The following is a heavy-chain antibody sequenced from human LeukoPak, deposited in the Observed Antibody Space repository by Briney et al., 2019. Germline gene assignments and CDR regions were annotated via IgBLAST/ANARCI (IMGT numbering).Heavy chain of an antibody. Sequence: GGSLRLACAASGFTFSDYAMSWVRQAPGKGLEWVSAISGSGGSTYYADSVKGRFTISRDNSKNTLYLQMNSLRAEDTAVYYCAKGYYYDSSGYAFDIWGQGTMVTVSS. CDR3: AKGYYYDSSGYAFDI. V-gene: IGHV3-23*01. CDR1: GFTFSDYA. CDR2: ISGSGGST. D-gene: IGHD3-22*01. J-gene: IGHJ3*02.